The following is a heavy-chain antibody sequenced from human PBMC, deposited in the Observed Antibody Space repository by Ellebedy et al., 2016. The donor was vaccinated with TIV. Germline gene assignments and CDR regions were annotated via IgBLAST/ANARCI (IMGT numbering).Heavy chain of an antibody. D-gene: IGHD4-17*01. J-gene: IGHJ3*02. CDR2: INQDGSEK. CDR1: RFSFSSYW. CDR3: ARDGSYGDYLYPMHAFEI. Sequence: GGSLRLSCAASRFSFSSYWMSWVRQAPGKGLEWVANINQDGSEKHYVDSVEGRFAISRDNAKNSLYLQLSSLRTEDTAVYYCARDGSYGDYLYPMHAFEIWGQGTMVTVSS. V-gene: IGHV3-7*01.